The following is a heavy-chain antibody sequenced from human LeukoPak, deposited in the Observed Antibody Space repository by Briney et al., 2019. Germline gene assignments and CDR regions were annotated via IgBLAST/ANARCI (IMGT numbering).Heavy chain of an antibody. V-gene: IGHV3-48*01. CDR3: ARESSSSSWYRSMVV. Sequence: GGSLRLSCVASGFKFSHYSMNWVRRAPGKGLEWIRYISSSSSTTYDADSVKGRFTISRDSAKNTLYLQMNSLRAEDTAVYYCARESSSSSWYRSMVVWGKGTTVTISS. CDR1: GFKFSHYS. CDR2: ISSSSSTT. J-gene: IGHJ6*03. D-gene: IGHD6-13*01.